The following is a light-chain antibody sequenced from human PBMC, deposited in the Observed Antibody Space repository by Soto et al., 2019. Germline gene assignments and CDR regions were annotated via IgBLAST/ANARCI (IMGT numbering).Light chain of an antibody. Sequence: QSALTQPPSASGSPGQSVTISCTGTSSDVGGYNYVSWYQQHPGKAPKLVIFEVNKRPSGVPDRFSGSKSGNTASLTVSGLQAEDEADYYCTRNAGSNDFAVFGGGTKLTVL. J-gene: IGLJ2*01. V-gene: IGLV2-8*01. CDR1: SSDVGGYNY. CDR2: EVN. CDR3: TRNAGSNDFAV.